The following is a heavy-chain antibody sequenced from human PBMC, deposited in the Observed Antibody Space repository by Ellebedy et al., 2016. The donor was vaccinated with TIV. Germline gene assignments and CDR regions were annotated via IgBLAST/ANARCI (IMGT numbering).Heavy chain of an antibody. J-gene: IGHJ6*02. V-gene: IGHV3-48*02. Sequence: GESLKISXAASGFTFSSSSMNWVRQAPGKGLEWVSYISSSSSTIYYADSVKGRFTISRDNAKNSLYLQMNSLRDEDTAVYYCARALKRVVTPPYYYYGMDVWGQGTTVTVSS. CDR2: ISSSSSTI. CDR3: ARALKRVVTPPYYYYGMDV. CDR1: GFTFSSSS. D-gene: IGHD3-22*01.